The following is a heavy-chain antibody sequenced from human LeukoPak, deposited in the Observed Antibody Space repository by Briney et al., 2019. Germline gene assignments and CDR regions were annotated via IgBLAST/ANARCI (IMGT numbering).Heavy chain of an antibody. V-gene: IGHV1-46*01. Sequence: ASVKVSCKASGYIFTSYYMHWVRQAPGQGLEWMGIINPSGNSTAYAQKFQGRVTMTRDMSTSTVYMELSSLRAEDTAVYYCAELGITMIGGVWGKGTTVTISS. CDR1: GYIFTSYY. J-gene: IGHJ6*04. CDR3: AELGITMIGGV. D-gene: IGHD3-10*02. CDR2: INPSGNST.